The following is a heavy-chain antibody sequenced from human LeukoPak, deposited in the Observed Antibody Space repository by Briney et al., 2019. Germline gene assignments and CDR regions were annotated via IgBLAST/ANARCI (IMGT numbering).Heavy chain of an antibody. CDR3: ARSPSSYGEGAFDI. J-gene: IGHJ3*02. CDR2: IYYSGST. CDR1: GGSISSGGYY. D-gene: IGHD4-17*01. V-gene: IGHV4-31*03. Sequence: SETLSLTCTVSGGSISSGGYYWSWIRQHPGKGLEWIGYIYYSGSTYYNPSLKSRVTISVDTSKNQFSLKLSSVTAADTAVYYCARSPSSYGEGAFDIWGQGTMIAVSS.